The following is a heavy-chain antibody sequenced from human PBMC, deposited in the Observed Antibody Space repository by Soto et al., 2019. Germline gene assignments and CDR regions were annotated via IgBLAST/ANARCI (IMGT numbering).Heavy chain of an antibody. D-gene: IGHD4-17*01. CDR2: ISTGGGST. Sequence: PGGSLRLSCAASGFTFSSYAMNWVRQAPGKGLQWVSGISTGGGSTYYADSVKGRFTISRDNSINMLYLQINSLRPEDTAVYYCAHPRGYGVFDAYDIWGQGAMVTVS. J-gene: IGHJ3*02. CDR3: AHPRGYGVFDAYDI. V-gene: IGHV3-23*01. CDR1: GFTFSSYA.